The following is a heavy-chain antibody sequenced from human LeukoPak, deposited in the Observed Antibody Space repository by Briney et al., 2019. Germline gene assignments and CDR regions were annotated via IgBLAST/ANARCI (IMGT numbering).Heavy chain of an antibody. CDR1: GYTFTSYD. J-gene: IGHJ4*02. CDR2: MNPNSGNT. D-gene: IGHD5-18*01. Sequence: ASVKVSCKASGYTFTSYDINWVRQATGQGLEWMGWMNPNSGNTGYAQKFQGRVTMTRNTSISTAYMELSSLRSEDTAVYYCARRRVVDTRVDYWGQGTLVTVSS. V-gene: IGHV1-8*01. CDR3: ARRRVVDTRVDY.